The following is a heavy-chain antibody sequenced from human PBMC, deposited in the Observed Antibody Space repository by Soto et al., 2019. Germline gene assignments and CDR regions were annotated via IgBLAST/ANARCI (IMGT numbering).Heavy chain of an antibody. CDR2: INSDGSST. J-gene: IGHJ3*02. D-gene: IGHD3-10*01. CDR1: GFTFSSYW. CDR3: ARVDGSGSSYRAHDAFDI. Sequence: GGALRLSCAASGFTFSSYWMHWVRQAPGKGLVWVSRINSDGSSTSYADSVKGRFTISRDNAKNTLYLQMNSLRAEDTAVYYCARVDGSGSSYRAHDAFDIWGQGTMVTVSS. V-gene: IGHV3-74*01.